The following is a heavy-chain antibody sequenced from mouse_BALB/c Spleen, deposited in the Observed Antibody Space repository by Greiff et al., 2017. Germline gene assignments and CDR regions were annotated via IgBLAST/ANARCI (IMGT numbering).Heavy chain of an antibody. D-gene: IGHD4-1*01. CDR2: ISSGGSYT. V-gene: IGHV5-6-4*01. J-gene: IGHJ2*01. CDR3: TRDGLGRGYFDY. CDR1: GFTFSSYT. Sequence: EVQGVESGGGLVKPGGSLKLSCAASGFTFSSYTMSWVRQTPEKRLEWVATISSGGSYTYYPDSVKGRFTISRDNAKNTLYLQMSSLKSEDTAMYYCTRDGLGRGYFDYWGQGTTLTVSS.